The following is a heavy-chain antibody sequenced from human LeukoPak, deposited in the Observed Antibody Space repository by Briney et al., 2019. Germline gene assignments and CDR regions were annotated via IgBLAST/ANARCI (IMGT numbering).Heavy chain of an antibody. CDR2: IYYSGST. Sequence: SETLSLICTVSGGSISSGSYYWGWIRQPPGKGLEWIGSIYYSGSTYYNPSLKSRVTISVDTSKNQFSLKLSSVTAADTAVYYCARGRGSGYPDYWGQGTLVTVSS. CDR3: ARGRGSGYPDY. D-gene: IGHD3-22*01. V-gene: IGHV4-39*07. CDR1: GGSISSGSYY. J-gene: IGHJ4*02.